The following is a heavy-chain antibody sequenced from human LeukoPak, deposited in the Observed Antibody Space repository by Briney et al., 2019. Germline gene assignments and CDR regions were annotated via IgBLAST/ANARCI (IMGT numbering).Heavy chain of an antibody. Sequence: GASVKVSCKASGYSFTSYGINWVRQAPGQGLEWMGWISPCNGNTKYAQKVQGRVTLTTDTSTATAYMELRSLRYDDTAVCYCAREKDAFCSDWGQGTLVTVSS. CDR2: ISPCNGNT. D-gene: IGHD2-15*01. CDR1: GYSFTSYG. CDR3: AREKDAFCSD. J-gene: IGHJ4*02. V-gene: IGHV1-18*01.